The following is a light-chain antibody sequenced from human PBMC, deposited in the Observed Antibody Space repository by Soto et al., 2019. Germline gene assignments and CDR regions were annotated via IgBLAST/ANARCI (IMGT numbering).Light chain of an antibody. CDR2: GAS. Sequence: EIVLTQSPGTLSLSPGDTATLSCRASQSVSNTYLAWYQQKPGQAPRLLMFGASTRATGIPARFSGSGSGTDFTLTITGLQSEDFAVYYCQQRSNLITFGQGKRLEIK. J-gene: IGKJ5*01. CDR1: QSVSNTY. CDR3: QQRSNLIT. V-gene: IGKV3D-20*02.